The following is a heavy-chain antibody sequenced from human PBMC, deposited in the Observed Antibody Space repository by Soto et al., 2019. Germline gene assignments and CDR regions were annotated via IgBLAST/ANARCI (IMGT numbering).Heavy chain of an antibody. CDR2: IYYSGST. CDR3: ARRLARGVIGWFDP. CDR1: GGSISSSSYY. V-gene: IGHV4-39*01. D-gene: IGHD3-10*01. Sequence: SETLSLTCTVSGGSISSSSYYWGWIRQPPGKGLEWIGSIYYSGSTYYNPSLKSRVTISVDTSKNQFSLKLSSVTAAGTAVYYCARRLARGVIGWFDPWGQGTLVTVSS. J-gene: IGHJ5*02.